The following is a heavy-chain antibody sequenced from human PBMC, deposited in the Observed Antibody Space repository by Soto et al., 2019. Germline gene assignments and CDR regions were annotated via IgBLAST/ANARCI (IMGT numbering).Heavy chain of an antibody. CDR3: ARASYDILTGHYRSYYYGMDA. CDR1: GYTFTSYA. CDR2: INAGNGNT. D-gene: IGHD3-9*01. J-gene: IGHJ6*02. Sequence: ASVKVSCKASGYTFTSYAMHWVRQAPGQRLEWMGWINAGNGNTKYSQKFQGRVTITRDTSASTAYMELSSLRSEDTAVYYCARASYDILTGHYRSYYYGMDAWAQGTTVTVSS. V-gene: IGHV1-3*01.